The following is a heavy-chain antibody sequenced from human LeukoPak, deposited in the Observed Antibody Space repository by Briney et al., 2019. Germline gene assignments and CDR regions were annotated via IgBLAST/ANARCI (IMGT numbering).Heavy chain of an antibody. J-gene: IGHJ4*02. Sequence: GGSLRLSCAASGFTFSSYAMSWVRQAPGKGLEWVSAISGSGGSTYYADSVKGRFTISRDNSKNTLYLQMNSLKTEDTAVYYCTPFSDYSDGTIDYWGPGTLVTVSS. CDR2: ISGSGGST. CDR1: GFTFSSYA. V-gene: IGHV3-23*01. CDR3: TPFSDYSDGTIDY. D-gene: IGHD4-17*01.